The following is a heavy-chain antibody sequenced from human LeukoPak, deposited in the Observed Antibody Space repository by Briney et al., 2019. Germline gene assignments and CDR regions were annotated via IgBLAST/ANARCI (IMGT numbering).Heavy chain of an antibody. Sequence: SDTLSLTCTVSGGSMSSYYSSWLRQPPGKGLEWIGYIYYSGSTNYNPSLKSRVTISVDTSKNQFSLKLSSVTAADTAVYYCARVGYDSSGYHFDYWGQGTLVTVSS. CDR1: GGSMSSYY. J-gene: IGHJ4*02. CDR3: ARVGYDSSGYHFDY. CDR2: IYYSGST. V-gene: IGHV4-59*07. D-gene: IGHD3-22*01.